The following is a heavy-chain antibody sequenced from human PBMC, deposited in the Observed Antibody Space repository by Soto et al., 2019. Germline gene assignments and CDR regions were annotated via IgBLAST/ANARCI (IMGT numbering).Heavy chain of an antibody. Sequence: GGSLRLSCEASGFIFSNHAMSWVRQAPGRGLEWVSIISYSGVSAYYADSVKGRFTISRDNAKNSVYLQVNNLRDEDTAVYYCARDWDTVILSVPIPNYNYGMDVWGQGTTVTVSS. V-gene: IGHV3-23*01. D-gene: IGHD2-15*01. CDR3: ARDWDTVILSVPIPNYNYGMDV. CDR1: GFIFSNHA. CDR2: ISYSGVSA. J-gene: IGHJ6*02.